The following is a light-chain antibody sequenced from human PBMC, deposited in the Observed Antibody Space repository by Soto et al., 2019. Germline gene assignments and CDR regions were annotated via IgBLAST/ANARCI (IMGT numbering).Light chain of an antibody. CDR1: SSNIGAGYD. V-gene: IGLV1-40*01. CDR2: GNS. Sequence: QSVLTQPPSVSGAPGQRVTISCTGSSSNIGAGYDVHWYQQLPGTDPKLLIYGNSNRPSGVPDRFSGSKSGTSASLAITGLQAEDEADYYCESCGSSLSALFGGGTKLTVL. J-gene: IGLJ3*02. CDR3: ESCGSSLSAL.